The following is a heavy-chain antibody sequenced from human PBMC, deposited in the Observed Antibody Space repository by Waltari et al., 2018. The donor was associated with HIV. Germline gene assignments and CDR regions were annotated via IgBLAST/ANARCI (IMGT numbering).Heavy chain of an antibody. J-gene: IGHJ4*02. CDR3: ARASAADLDF. V-gene: IGHV3-30-3*01. CDR2: ISDDGTNR. CDR1: GFTFSSYA. D-gene: IGHD2-2*01. Sequence: QVQLVESGGGVVQPGRSLRLSCAASGFTFSSYAMHWVRQAPGEVLELLAVISDDGTNRYYADSVKDRFIIYRDNSQNTLYLQMFSLRPEETAVYYCARASAADLDFWGQGTLVTVSS.